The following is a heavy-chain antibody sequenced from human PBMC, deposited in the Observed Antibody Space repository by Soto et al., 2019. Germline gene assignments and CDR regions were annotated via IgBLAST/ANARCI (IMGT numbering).Heavy chain of an antibody. J-gene: IGHJ6*02. Sequence: PGGSLRLSCAAPGLFFSDYYLSWIRQAPGKALECVAYISGTGDTKYYADSVTGRSTISRDNPKNSLYLQMNSLRPEDAAVYYCAIGGGQIYYKGLDVWGQGTTVTVSS. V-gene: IGHV3-11*01. CDR1: GLFFSDYY. D-gene: IGHD3-10*01. CDR2: ISGTGDTK. CDR3: AIGGGQIYYKGLDV.